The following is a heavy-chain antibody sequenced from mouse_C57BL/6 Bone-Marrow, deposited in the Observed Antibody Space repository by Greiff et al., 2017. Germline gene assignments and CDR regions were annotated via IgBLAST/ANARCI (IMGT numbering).Heavy chain of an antibody. CDR2: IYPGSGST. V-gene: IGHV1-55*01. CDR1: GYTFTSYW. CDR3: ASATIVTATGYYFDY. Sequence: QVQLQQSGAELVKPGASVKMSCKASGYTFTSYWITWVKQRPGQGLEWIGDIYPGSGSTNYNEKFKSKATLTVDTSSCTAYMQLSSLTSEDSAVYYCASATIVTATGYYFDYWGQGTTLTDSS. J-gene: IGHJ2*01. D-gene: IGHD2-2*01.